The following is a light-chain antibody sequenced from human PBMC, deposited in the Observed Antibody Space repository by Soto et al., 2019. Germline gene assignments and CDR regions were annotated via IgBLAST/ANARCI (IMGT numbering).Light chain of an antibody. CDR3: QHYGSSPPTWT. J-gene: IGKJ1*01. CDR1: QSVTSSY. V-gene: IGKV3-20*01. Sequence: EIVLTQSPGTLSLSPGARATLSCRASQSVTSSYLAWYQEKPGQAPRLLIYGASSRATGIPDRFSGSGSGTDFTLTISSLEPEDFAVYYCQHYGSSPPTWTFGQGTKVEIK. CDR2: GAS.